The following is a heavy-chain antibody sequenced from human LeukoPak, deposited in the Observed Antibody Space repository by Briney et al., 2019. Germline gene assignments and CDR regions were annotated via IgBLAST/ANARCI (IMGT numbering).Heavy chain of an antibody. Sequence: SETLSLTCTVSGGSISSYYWSWIRQPPGKGLEWIGEIYHSGSTNYNPSLKSRVTISVDKSKNQFSLKLSSVTAADTAVYYCATGIVGATIDYWGQGTLVTVSS. CDR1: GGSISSYY. J-gene: IGHJ4*02. CDR3: ATGIVGATIDY. D-gene: IGHD1-26*01. V-gene: IGHV4-59*12. CDR2: IYHSGST.